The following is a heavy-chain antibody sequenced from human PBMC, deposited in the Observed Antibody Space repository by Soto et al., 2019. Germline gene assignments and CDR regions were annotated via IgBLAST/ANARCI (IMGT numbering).Heavy chain of an antibody. CDR3: ATGRVYYGSEF. CDR1: GGSINDYY. D-gene: IGHD3-10*01. Sequence: SETLSLTCTISGGSINDYYWSWIRQPPGKGLEWIGYIYYSGITNYNPSLNSRLTISLDTSNNQFSLKLTSVTAADTAVYYCATGRVYYGSEFWGQGTLVTVSS. CDR2: IYYSGIT. J-gene: IGHJ4*02. V-gene: IGHV4-59*01.